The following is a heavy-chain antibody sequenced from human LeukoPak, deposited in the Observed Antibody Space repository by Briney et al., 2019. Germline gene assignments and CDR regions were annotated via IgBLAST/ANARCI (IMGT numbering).Heavy chain of an antibody. V-gene: IGHV1-46*02. CDR2: NFFHDGTT. D-gene: IGHD3-10*01. CDR3: ARDSGNYHYDMDV. Sequence: ASVKVSCKTSGSIFNSYHVHWVRQAPGQGLEGMGINFFHDGTTSNAQKFPGRLTMTRDTSTSTVYMELSSLRSEDTAVYYCARDSGNYHYDMDVWGQGTTVIVSS. J-gene: IGHJ6*02. CDR1: GSIFNSYH.